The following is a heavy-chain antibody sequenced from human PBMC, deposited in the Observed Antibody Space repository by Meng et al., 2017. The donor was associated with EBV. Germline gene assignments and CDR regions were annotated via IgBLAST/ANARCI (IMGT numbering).Heavy chain of an antibody. D-gene: IGHD6-13*01. V-gene: IGHV1-69*06. CDR1: GGTFSSYS. CDR2: IIPIFGTA. CDR3: ARAEIAAAGRLDY. Sequence: VEVGAEERQPRSWDKVSCKASGGTFSSYSISWVRQAPGQGLEWMGGIIPIFGTANYAQKFQGRVTITADKSTSTAYMELSSLRSEDTAVYYCARAEIAAAGRLDYWGQGTLVTVSS. J-gene: IGHJ4*02.